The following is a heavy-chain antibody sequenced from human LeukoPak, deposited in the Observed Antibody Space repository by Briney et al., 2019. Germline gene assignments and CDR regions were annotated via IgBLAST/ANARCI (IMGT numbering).Heavy chain of an antibody. V-gene: IGHV3-23*01. CDR3: AKSIVVGARFDP. D-gene: IGHD2-2*01. CDR1: GFTFSSYA. CDR2: ISGSGGRT. Sequence: GGSLRLSCAASGFTFSSYAMSWVRQAPGKGLEWVSAISGSGGRTYYADSVKGRFTISRDNSKNTPYLQMNSLRAEDTAVYYCAKSIVVGARFDPWGQGTLVTVSS. J-gene: IGHJ5*02.